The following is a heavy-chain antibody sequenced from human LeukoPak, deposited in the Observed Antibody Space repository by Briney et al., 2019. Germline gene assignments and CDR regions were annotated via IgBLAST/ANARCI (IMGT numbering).Heavy chain of an antibody. Sequence: SGPTLVNPTQTLTLTCTFSGFSLSTSGMCVSWIRQPPGKALEWLARIDWDDDKYYSTSLKTRLTISKDTSKNQVVLTMTNMDPVDTATYYCARIHYSNYGHAFDNWGQGTMVTVSS. CDR3: ARIHYSNYGHAFDN. CDR2: IDWDDDK. V-gene: IGHV2-70*11. D-gene: IGHD4-11*01. CDR1: GFSLSTSGMC. J-gene: IGHJ3*02.